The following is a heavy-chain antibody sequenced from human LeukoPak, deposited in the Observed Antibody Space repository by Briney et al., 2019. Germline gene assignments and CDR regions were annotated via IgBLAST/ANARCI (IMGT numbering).Heavy chain of an antibody. V-gene: IGHV3-30-3*01. Sequence: GGSLRLSCEASGFTFRAHAMHWIRQAPGKGLEWVAFISYDGTRKDYADSVKGRFTISRDNSKNTLYLQMNSLRAEDTAVYYCARDAMPFDYDFWSGIDPWGQGTLVTVSS. CDR2: ISYDGTRK. CDR1: GFTFRAHA. D-gene: IGHD3-3*01. CDR3: ARDAMPFDYDFWSGIDP. J-gene: IGHJ5*02.